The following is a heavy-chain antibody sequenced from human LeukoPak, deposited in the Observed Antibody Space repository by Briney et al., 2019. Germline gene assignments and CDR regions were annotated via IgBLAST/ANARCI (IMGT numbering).Heavy chain of an antibody. CDR3: AAAPLDRIAAAGFWFDP. D-gene: IGHD6-13*01. Sequence: ASVKVSCKASGYTFTSYDINWVRQATGQGLEWMGWMNPNSGNTGYAQKFQGRVTITRNTSISTAYMELSSLGSEDTAVYYCAAAPLDRIAAAGFWFDPWGQGTLVTVSS. V-gene: IGHV1-8*03. CDR2: MNPNSGNT. J-gene: IGHJ5*02. CDR1: GYTFTSYD.